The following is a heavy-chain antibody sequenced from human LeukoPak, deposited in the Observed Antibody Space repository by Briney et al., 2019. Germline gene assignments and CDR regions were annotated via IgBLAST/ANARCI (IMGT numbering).Heavy chain of an antibody. CDR1: GFTFSSYA. CDR3: AKDHTSGLLGYCTNGVCYLDY. CDR2: ISGSGGST. Sequence: GGSLRLSCAASGFTFSSYAMSWVRQAPGRALEWVSAISGSGGSTYYADSVKGRFTISRDNSKNTLYLQMNSLRAEDTAVYYCAKDHTSGLLGYCTNGVCYLDYWGQGTLVTVSS. D-gene: IGHD2-8*01. V-gene: IGHV3-23*01. J-gene: IGHJ4*02.